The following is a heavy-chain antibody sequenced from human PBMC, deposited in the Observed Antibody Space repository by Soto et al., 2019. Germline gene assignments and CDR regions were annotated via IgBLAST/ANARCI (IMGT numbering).Heavy chain of an antibody. V-gene: IGHV3-30-3*01. J-gene: IGHJ4*02. CDR3: ARESEGLDY. CDR2: ISYDGSET. CDR1: GLTFSSYA. Sequence: QVQLVESGGGVVQPGRSLRLSCAASGLTFSSYAMHWVRQAPGRGLEWVAVISYDGSETYYADSVKGRFTISRDNSKYTHYLQMNSLRVEDTAVYYCARESEGLDYWGQGTLVTVCS.